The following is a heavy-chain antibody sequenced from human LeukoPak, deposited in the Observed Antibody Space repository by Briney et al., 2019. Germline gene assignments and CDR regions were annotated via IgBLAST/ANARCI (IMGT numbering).Heavy chain of an antibody. CDR3: TIPPRDSGIHTRGY. Sequence: GGSLRLSCAASGFTFSGSAMHWVRQASGKGLEWVGRIRSKANSYATAYAASVKGRFTISRDDSKNTAYLQMNSLKTVDTAVYYCTIPPRDSGIHTRGYWGQGTLVTVSS. V-gene: IGHV3-73*01. CDR2: IRSKANSYAT. D-gene: IGHD1-26*01. J-gene: IGHJ4*02. CDR1: GFTFSGSA.